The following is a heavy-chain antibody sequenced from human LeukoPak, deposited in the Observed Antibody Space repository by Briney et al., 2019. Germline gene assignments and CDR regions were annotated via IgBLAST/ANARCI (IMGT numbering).Heavy chain of an antibody. Sequence: SETLSLTCSVSGGSISSYYWSWIRQPPGKGLKWIGYIYYSGSTNYNPSLKSRVTISVDTSKNQFSLKLSSVTAADTAVYYCARGVYSSSIYYAMDVWGQGTTVTVSS. J-gene: IGHJ6*02. D-gene: IGHD6-6*01. CDR2: IYYSGST. V-gene: IGHV4-59*01. CDR3: ARGVYSSSIYYAMDV. CDR1: GGSISSYY.